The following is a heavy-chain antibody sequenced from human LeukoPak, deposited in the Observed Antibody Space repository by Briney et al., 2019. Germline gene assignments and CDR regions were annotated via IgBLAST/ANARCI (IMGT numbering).Heavy chain of an antibody. J-gene: IGHJ4*02. CDR1: GYTFTDYY. D-gene: IGHD6-13*01. CDR3: ARGYSSSWYVFDY. V-gene: IGHV1-2*02. Sequence: ASVKVSCKASGYTFTDYYMHWVRQAPGQGLEWMGWINPNSGGTNYAQKFQGRVTMTRDTSISTAYMELSRLRSDDTAAYYCARGYSSSWYVFDYWGQGTLVTVSS. CDR2: INPNSGGT.